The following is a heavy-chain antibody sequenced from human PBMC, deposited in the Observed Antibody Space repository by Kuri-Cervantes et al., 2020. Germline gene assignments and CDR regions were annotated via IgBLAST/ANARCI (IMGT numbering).Heavy chain of an antibody. J-gene: IGHJ6*02. CDR2: ISGSGGST. CDR1: GFTFSSYD. CDR3: ANPTLTIKGGMDV. V-gene: IGHV3-23*01. Sequence: GESLKISCAASGFTFSSYDMHWVRQATGKGLEWVSAISGSGGSTYYADSVKGRFTISRDNSKNTLYLQMNSLRAEDTAVYYCANPTLTIKGGMDVWGQGTTVTVSS. D-gene: IGHD3-9*01.